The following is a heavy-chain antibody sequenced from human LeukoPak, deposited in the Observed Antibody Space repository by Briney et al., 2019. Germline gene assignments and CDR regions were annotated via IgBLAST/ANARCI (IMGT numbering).Heavy chain of an antibody. J-gene: IGHJ5*02. CDR1: GGSISSSSYY. CDR3: ARQVHPVAATRRDWFDP. V-gene: IGHV4-39*01. D-gene: IGHD2-15*01. Sequence: SETLSLTCTVSGGSISSSSYYWGWIRQPPGKGLEWIGSIYYSGSTYYNPSLKSRVTISVDTSKNQFSLKLSSVTAADTAVYYCARQVHPVAATRRDWFDPWGQGTLVTGSS. CDR2: IYYSGST.